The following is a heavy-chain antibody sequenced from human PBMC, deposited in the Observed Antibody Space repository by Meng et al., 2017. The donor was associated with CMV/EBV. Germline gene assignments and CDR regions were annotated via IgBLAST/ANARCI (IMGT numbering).Heavy chain of an antibody. V-gene: IGHV3-30*04. CDR1: GFTFSSYA. CDR2: ISYDGSNK. J-gene: IGHJ6*02. Sequence: GESLKISCAASGFTFSSYAMHWVRQAPGKGLEWVAVISYDGSNKYYADSVKGRFTISRDNSKNTLYLQMNSLRAEDTAVYYCAREVALYYYYGMDVWGQGTTVTVSS. D-gene: IGHD5-12*01. CDR3: AREVALYYYYGMDV.